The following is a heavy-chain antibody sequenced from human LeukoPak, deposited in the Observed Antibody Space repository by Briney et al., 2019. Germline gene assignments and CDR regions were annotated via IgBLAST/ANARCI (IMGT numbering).Heavy chain of an antibody. CDR1: SGSISSSSYY. D-gene: IGHD3-10*01. Sequence: SETLSLTCTVSSGSISSSSYYWGWIRQPPGKGLEWIGSNSESTYYNPSLKSRVTISVDTSKNQFSLKLSSVTAADTAVYYCARRKNTAIAMVRGVRGGLNWFDPWGQGTLVTVSS. J-gene: IGHJ5*02. CDR2: NSEST. CDR3: ARRKNTAIAMVRGVRGGLNWFDP. V-gene: IGHV4-39*01.